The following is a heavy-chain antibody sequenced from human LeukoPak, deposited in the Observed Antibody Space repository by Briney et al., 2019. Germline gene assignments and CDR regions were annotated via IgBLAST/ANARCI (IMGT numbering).Heavy chain of an antibody. CDR2: IRYDGSNK. V-gene: IGHV3-30*02. D-gene: IGHD2-8*01. J-gene: IGHJ6*03. CDR1: GFTFSSYG. Sequence: AGGSLRLSCAASGFTFSSYGMHWVRQAPGKGLEWVAFIRYDGSNKYYADSVKGRFTISRDNSKNTLYLQMNSLRAEDTAVYYCAKDGGPQWRYYYYYMDVWGKGTTVTISS. CDR3: AKDGGPQWRYYYYYMDV.